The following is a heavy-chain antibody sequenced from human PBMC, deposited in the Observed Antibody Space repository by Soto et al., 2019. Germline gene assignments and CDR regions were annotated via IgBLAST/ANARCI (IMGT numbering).Heavy chain of an antibody. J-gene: IGHJ6*02. V-gene: IGHV3-21*01. CDR2: ISSSSSYI. Sequence: GGSLRLSCAASGFTFSSYSMNWVRQAPGKGLEWVSSISSSSSYIYYADSVKGRFTISRDNAKNSLYLQMNSLRAEDTAVYYCAHYYGSGSNRYYYYYGMDVWGQGTTVTVSS. D-gene: IGHD3-10*01. CDR1: GFTFSSYS. CDR3: AHYYGSGSNRYYYYYGMDV.